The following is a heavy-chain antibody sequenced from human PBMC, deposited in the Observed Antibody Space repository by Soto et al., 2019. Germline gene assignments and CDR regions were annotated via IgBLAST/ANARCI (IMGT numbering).Heavy chain of an antibody. CDR1: GDTFKNSV. CDR3: VAELDFGKLSVV. V-gene: IGHV1-69*01. Sequence: VQLVQSGVEVKKPGSSVRVSCKASGDTFKNSVISWVRQAPGQGLEWMGGTIPLFGTTDYAQKFQGRLTITTDESTTTAYMEVRRLTSEDTAVYYCVAELDFGKLSVVWGQGTTVIVSS. J-gene: IGHJ6*02. D-gene: IGHD3-10*01. CDR2: TIPLFGTT.